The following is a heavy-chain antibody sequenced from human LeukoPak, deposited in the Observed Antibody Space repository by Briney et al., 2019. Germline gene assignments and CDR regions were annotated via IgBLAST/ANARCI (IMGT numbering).Heavy chain of an antibody. CDR3: ARDHRGIYSPFDY. CDR2: IKQDGSEK. J-gene: IGHJ4*02. Sequence: GGSLRLSCAASGFTFSSYAMSWVRQAPGKGLEWVANIKQDGSEKYYVDSVKGRFIISRDNAKNSLYLQMNSLRAEDTAVYYCARDHRGIYSPFDYWGQGTLVTVSS. D-gene: IGHD2-21*01. CDR1: GFTFSSYA. V-gene: IGHV3-7*01.